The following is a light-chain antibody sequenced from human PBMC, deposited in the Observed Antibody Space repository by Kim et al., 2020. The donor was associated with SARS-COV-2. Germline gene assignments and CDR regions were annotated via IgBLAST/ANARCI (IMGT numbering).Light chain of an antibody. V-gene: IGKV1-9*01. J-gene: IGKJ2*01. Sequence: ASVGDRVTIYCRARQGISSSLAWYQQKPGKPPRVLIYLECSLRSTVTARSSASGTGTEFTLTIRSLQHEDFATYNSQKLNSNRYTVGQGNKLEIK. CDR2: LEC. CDR3: QKLNSNRYT. CDR1: QGISSS.